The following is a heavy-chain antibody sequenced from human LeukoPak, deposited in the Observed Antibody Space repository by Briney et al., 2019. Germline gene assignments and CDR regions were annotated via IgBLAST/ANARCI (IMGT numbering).Heavy chain of an antibody. J-gene: IGHJ5*02. CDR2: INPKSGGT. V-gene: IGHV1-2*02. Sequence: GASVKVSCKASGYTFTGYCMHWVRQAPGQGLEWMGWINPKSGGTNYAQKLQGRVTMTTDTSTSTAYMELRSLGSDDTAVYYCARGWGSGWENWFDPWGQGTLVTVAS. D-gene: IGHD6-19*01. CDR1: GYTFTGYC. CDR3: ARGWGSGWENWFDP.